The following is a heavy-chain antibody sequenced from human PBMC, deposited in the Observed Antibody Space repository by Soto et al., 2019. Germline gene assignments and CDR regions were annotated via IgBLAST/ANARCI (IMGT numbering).Heavy chain of an antibody. J-gene: IGHJ2*01. Sequence: QVQLVQSGTEVKKPGASVKVSCRASGYTFTGYGISWVRQAPGQGLEWMGWISTNTGNTKYAQKLQGRVTMTKDTSTNIVFMALRSLRSDDTAVDYCARGVVVVAASIFPYFGLWGRGTLVTVSS. CDR3: ARGVVVVAASIFPYFGL. CDR2: ISTNTGNT. V-gene: IGHV1-18*01. CDR1: GYTFTGYG. D-gene: IGHD2-2*02.